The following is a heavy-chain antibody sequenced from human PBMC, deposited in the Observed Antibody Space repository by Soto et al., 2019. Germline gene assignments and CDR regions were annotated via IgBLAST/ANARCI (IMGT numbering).Heavy chain of an antibody. CDR2: ISNDGSNE. CDR3: AKARSGYDIDY. Sequence: PGGSLRLSCAGSGFTFRWFGMNWVRQAPGKGLEWVARISNDGSNEYYVDSVKGRFTISRDNSKNTLYLQMDSLRAEDTAVYYCAKARSGYDIDYWGQGTLVTVSS. J-gene: IGHJ4*02. D-gene: IGHD5-12*01. V-gene: IGHV3-30*18. CDR1: GFTFRWFG.